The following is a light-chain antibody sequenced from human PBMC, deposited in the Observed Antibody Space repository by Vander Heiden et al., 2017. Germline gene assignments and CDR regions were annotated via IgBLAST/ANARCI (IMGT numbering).Light chain of an antibody. CDR3: AAWDDTLNGVV. J-gene: IGLJ2*01. V-gene: IGLV1-44*01. CDR2: TNN. Sequence: QSVLTQPPSASGTPGQRVTISYSGSSSNIGSYTVNWYQQLPGTGPKLLIYTNNQRPSGVPDRFSGSKSGTSASLAISGLQSEDEADYHCAAWDDTLNGVVFGGGTKLSVL. CDR1: SSNIGSYT.